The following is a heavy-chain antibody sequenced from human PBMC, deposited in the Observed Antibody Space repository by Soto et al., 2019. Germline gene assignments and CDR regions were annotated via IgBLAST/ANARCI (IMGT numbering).Heavy chain of an antibody. V-gene: IGHV1-18*01. J-gene: IGHJ5*02. D-gene: IGHD1-26*01. CDR1: GYIFTSYG. CDR3: ARGGVGSTSGWFDP. CDR2: ITAYNGNT. Sequence: QVQLVQSGAEVKEPGASVTVSCKASGYIFTSYGISWVRQAPGQGLEWIGWITAYNGNTNYAQKFQDRVTMTTDTSTTTAYMDLRSLRSDDTAVYYCARGGVGSTSGWFDPWGQGTLVTVSS.